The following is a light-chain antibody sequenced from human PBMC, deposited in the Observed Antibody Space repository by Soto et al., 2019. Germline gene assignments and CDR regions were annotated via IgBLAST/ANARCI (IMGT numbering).Light chain of an antibody. V-gene: IGLV1-44*01. CDR1: ASNIESKA. CDR3: SAQEDSRDECV. J-gene: IGLJ1*01. CDR2: SSF. Sequence: QSVLTQPPSASGTPGQRVSISCSGSASNIESKAVNWYQQLPGAAPKLLIFSSFQRPSGVPARDPASKSGTSAALAITGLHSEDEADYYYSAQEDSRDECVFGTGTKLTVL.